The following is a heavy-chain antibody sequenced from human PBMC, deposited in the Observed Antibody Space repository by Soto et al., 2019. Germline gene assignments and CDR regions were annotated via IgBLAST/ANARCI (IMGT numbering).Heavy chain of an antibody. CDR1: GFSLTTSGVG. CDR3: AHRVIRSFFGLVTTTAIYIDF. Sequence: QITLNESGPTVVRPTETLTLTCRSSGFSLTTSGVGVGWIRQSPGKAPEWLALIYWDDDKGYSASLKSRLTITKDASNNLVVLTVYDLDPPDTATYYCAHRVIRSFFGLVTTTAIYIDFWGQGTPVAVSS. CDR2: IYWDDDK. D-gene: IGHD3-3*01. V-gene: IGHV2-5*02. J-gene: IGHJ4*02.